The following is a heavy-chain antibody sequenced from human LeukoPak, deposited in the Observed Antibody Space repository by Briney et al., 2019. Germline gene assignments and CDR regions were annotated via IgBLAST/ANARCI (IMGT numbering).Heavy chain of an antibody. CDR2: IIPIFGTA. D-gene: IGHD2-2*01. V-gene: IGHV1-69*01. CDR1: GGIFRNFG. Sequence: SVKVSCKASGGIFRNFGLNWVRQAPGQGLEWMGGIIPIFGTAKYAQKLQGRVTIIANESTSTVYMELSSLRSEDTAVYYCARGLYCSSTSSCYDYGMDVWGQGTTVTVSS. J-gene: IGHJ6*02. CDR3: ARGLYCSSTSSCYDYGMDV.